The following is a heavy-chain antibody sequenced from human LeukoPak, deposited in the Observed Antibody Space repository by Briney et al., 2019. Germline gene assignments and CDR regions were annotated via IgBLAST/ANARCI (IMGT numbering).Heavy chain of an antibody. D-gene: IGHD2-2*01. V-gene: IGHV1-3*01. J-gene: IGHJ4*02. Sequence: ASVKVSCTASGYTFTSYAMHWVRQAPGKRLEWMGWINAGNGNTKYSQKFQGRVTITRDTSASTAYMELSSLRSEDTAVYYCARDVCSSTSCYATFDYWGQGTLVTVSS. CDR3: ARDVCSSTSCYATFDY. CDR2: INAGNGNT. CDR1: GYTFTSYA.